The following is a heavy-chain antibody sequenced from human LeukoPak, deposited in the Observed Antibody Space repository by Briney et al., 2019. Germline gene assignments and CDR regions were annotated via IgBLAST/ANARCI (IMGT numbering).Heavy chain of an antibody. V-gene: IGHV3-9*01. Sequence: TGGSLRLSCAASGFTFDDYAMHWVRQAPGKGLEWASGISWNSGSIGYADSVKGRFTISRDNAKNSLYLQMNSLRAEDTALYYCAKDPSRYAAGTTSIYFDYWGQGTLVTVSS. CDR1: GFTFDDYA. D-gene: IGHD6-13*01. J-gene: IGHJ4*02. CDR3: AKDPSRYAAGTTSIYFDY. CDR2: ISWNSGSI.